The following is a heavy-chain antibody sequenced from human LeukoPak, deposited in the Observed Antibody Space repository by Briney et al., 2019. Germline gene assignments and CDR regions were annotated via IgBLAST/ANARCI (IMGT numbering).Heavy chain of an antibody. CDR3: ALGDCSSTSCYVFDY. D-gene: IGHD2-2*01. CDR2: IFNSGST. J-gene: IGHJ4*02. Sequence: SETLSLTCTVSGGYISSYYWSWIRQPPGKGLEWIGYIFNSGSTNYNPSLKSRVTISVDTSKNQFSLKLSSVTAADTAVYFCALGDCSSTSCYVFDYWGQGALVTVSS. CDR1: GGYISSYY. V-gene: IGHV4-59*01.